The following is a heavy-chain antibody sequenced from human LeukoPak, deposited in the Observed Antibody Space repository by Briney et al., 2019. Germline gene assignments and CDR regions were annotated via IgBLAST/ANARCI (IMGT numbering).Heavy chain of an antibody. CDR3: ARSHGWQEYNWFDP. CDR1: GNTFSDYY. Sequence: APVKVSCKTSGNTFSDYYMHWVRQAPGQGLEWMGWINPNSGGTNYAQKFQGRVTMTRDTSISTAYMELSRLRSDDTAVYYCARSHGWQEYNWFDPWGQGTLVTVSS. V-gene: IGHV1-2*02. CDR2: INPNSGGT. J-gene: IGHJ5*02. D-gene: IGHD6-19*01.